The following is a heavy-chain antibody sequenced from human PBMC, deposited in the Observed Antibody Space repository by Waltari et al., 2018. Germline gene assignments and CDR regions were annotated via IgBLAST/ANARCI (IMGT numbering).Heavy chain of an antibody. CDR3: ATYIGASVGTAAFDV. J-gene: IGHJ3*01. D-gene: IGHD5-12*01. V-gene: IGHV4-39*01. CDR1: GVSITSNRHY. CDR2: MSYSGAT. Sequence: QLQLQESGPGLVKPSETLSLTCSVSGVSITSNRHYWGWIRQPPGQGLEWIGTMSYSGATYSSPSLEIRVTVSRDTSKNQLSLKLVSVTAADTAVYYCATYIGASVGTAAFDVWGQGTMVTVSS.